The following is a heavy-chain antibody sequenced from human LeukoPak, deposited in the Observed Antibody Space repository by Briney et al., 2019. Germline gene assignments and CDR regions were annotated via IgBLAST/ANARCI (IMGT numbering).Heavy chain of an antibody. CDR3: ARDVTLGNFDY. Sequence: GGSLRLSCAASGFTFSSYSMTWVRQAPGKGLEWVSSISSSSSYIYYADSVKGRFTISRDNAKNSLYLQMNSLRAEDTAVYYCARDVTLGNFDYWGQGILVIVSS. CDR1: GFTFSSYS. CDR2: ISSSSSYI. J-gene: IGHJ4*02. D-gene: IGHD3-16*01. V-gene: IGHV3-21*01.